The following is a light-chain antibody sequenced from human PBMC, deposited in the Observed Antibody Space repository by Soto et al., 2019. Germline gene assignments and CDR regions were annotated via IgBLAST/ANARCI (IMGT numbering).Light chain of an antibody. CDR3: QQYYSTPLI. J-gene: IGKJ4*01. CDR1: QSVLYSSNNKNY. Sequence: DIVMTQSPDSLAVSLGERATINCKSSQSVLYSSNNKNYLAWYQQKPGQPPKLLIYWASTRESGVPDRFGGSGSGTDFTLTISSLKAEDLAVYYCQQYYSTPLIFGGGTKVEIK. CDR2: WAS. V-gene: IGKV4-1*01.